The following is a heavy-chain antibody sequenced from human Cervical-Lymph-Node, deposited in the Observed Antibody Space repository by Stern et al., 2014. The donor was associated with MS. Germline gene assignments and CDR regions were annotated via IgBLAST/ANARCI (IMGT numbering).Heavy chain of an antibody. CDR2: VSFSVST. CDR3: ANGGDEYNPIDY. D-gene: IGHD5-24*01. J-gene: IGHJ4*02. Sequence: VQLQESGPGLLKPSQTLSLSCTVSGVSISSGGYYWSWIRQLPGKGLEWIGYVSFSVSTSYNPSVTSRVSISVDTSKNQFSLNLRSVTAADTAVYYCANGGDEYNPIDYWGQGTLVIVST. V-gene: IGHV4-31*03. CDR1: GVSISSGGYY.